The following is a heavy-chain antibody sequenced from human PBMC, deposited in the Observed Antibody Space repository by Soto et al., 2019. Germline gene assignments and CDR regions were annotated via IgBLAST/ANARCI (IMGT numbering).Heavy chain of an antibody. CDR1: GFTFSSYW. CDR2: INSDGSTT. J-gene: IGHJ4*02. CDR3: ARATVAVAGPFDY. D-gene: IGHD6-19*01. Sequence: EVQLVESGGGLVQPGGSLRLSCAASGFTFSSYWMHWVRQVPGKGLVWVSCINSDGSTTRYADSVKGRFTISRDNAKNTLYLQMNSLRAEDTAVYYCARATVAVAGPFDYWGQGTLVTVSS. V-gene: IGHV3-74*01.